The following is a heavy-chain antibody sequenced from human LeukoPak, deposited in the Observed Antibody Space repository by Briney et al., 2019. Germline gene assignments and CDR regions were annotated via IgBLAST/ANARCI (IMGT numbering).Heavy chain of an antibody. Sequence: SETLSLTCTVSGGSISSYYWSWIRQPPGKGLEWIGYIYSSGSTNYSPSLRSRVTISVDTSKNQFSLKLYSVTAADTAVYYCARRYSGYGNAFDIWGQGTMVTVSS. J-gene: IGHJ3*02. CDR1: GGSISSYY. V-gene: IGHV4-59*08. D-gene: IGHD5-12*01. CDR3: ARRYSGYGNAFDI. CDR2: IYSSGST.